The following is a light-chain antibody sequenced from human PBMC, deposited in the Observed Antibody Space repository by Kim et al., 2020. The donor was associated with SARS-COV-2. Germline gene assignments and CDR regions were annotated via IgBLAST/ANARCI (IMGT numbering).Light chain of an antibody. V-gene: IGLV2-14*03. Sequence: GQSITISCTGTSSDVGGYDYVSWYQQHPGKVPKLMIYDVNNRPSGISNRFSGSKSGNTASLTISGLQAGDEANYYCASYTISSTWVFGGGTQLTVL. CDR1: SSDVGGYDY. J-gene: IGLJ3*02. CDR3: ASYTISSTWV. CDR2: DVN.